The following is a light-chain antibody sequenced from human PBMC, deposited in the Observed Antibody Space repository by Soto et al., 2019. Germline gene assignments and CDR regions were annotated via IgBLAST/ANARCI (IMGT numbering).Light chain of an antibody. CDR3: QQYGSSPWT. J-gene: IGKJ1*01. CDR1: QSVSSSY. CDR2: GAS. Sequence: EIAVTQSPGTLSLSPGERATLSCSASQSVSSSYLAWYQQKPGQAPRLLICGASSRATAIPDRFRGSGSGTDFTLTISRLEPEDFAVYYCQQYGSSPWTFGQGTKGEIK. V-gene: IGKV3-20*01.